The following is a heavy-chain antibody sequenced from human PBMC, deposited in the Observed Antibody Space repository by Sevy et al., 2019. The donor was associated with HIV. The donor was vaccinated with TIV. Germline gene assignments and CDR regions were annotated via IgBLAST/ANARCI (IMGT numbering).Heavy chain of an antibody. CDR2: ISGSGNSA. CDR1: GFPFSNFA. V-gene: IGHV3-23*01. J-gene: IGHJ4*02. CDR3: AKGGRSYGDSYFDH. D-gene: IGHD5-18*01. Sequence: GGSLRLSCAASGFPFSNFAMSWVRQAPGKGPEWVSVISGSGNSAYYADSVKGRFTISRDNSKNTLSLQMNSLRAEDTAVYYCAKGGRSYGDSYFDHWGQRTLVTVSS.